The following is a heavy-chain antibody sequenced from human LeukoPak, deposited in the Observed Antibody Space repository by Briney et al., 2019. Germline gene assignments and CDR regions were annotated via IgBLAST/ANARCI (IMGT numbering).Heavy chain of an antibody. CDR3: ARGAWRGKAFDF. CDR2: IYYSGST. V-gene: IGHV4-59*12. CDR1: GGSISSYY. J-gene: IGHJ4*02. D-gene: IGHD3-3*01. Sequence: SETLSLTCTVSGGSISSYYWSWIRQPPGKGLEWIGYIYYSGSTNYNASLKSRVTISVDTSKNQFSLKLSSVTAADTAVYYCARGAWRGKAFDFWGQGTLVTVSS.